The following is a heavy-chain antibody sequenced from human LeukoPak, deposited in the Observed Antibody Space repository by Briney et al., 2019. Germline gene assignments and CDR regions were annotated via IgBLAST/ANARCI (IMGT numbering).Heavy chain of an antibody. J-gene: IGHJ5*02. D-gene: IGHD6-19*01. CDR1: GYTFTSYY. CDR3: ARDGRIAVAGTLPNWFDP. CDR2: INPSGGST. V-gene: IGHV1-46*01. Sequence: ASVKVSCKASGYTFTSYYMHWVRQAPGQGLEWMGIINPSGGSTSYAQKFQGRVTMTRDTSTSTVYMELSSLRPEDTAVYYCARDGRIAVAGTLPNWFDPWGQGTLVTVSS.